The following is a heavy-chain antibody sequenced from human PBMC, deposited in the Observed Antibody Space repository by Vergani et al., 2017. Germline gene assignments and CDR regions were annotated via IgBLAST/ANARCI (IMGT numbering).Heavy chain of an antibody. CDR2: IYYSGST. D-gene: IGHD2-2*01. V-gene: IGHV4-39*01. CDR3: ARPLGYCSSTSCSWYFDL. J-gene: IGHJ2*01. CDR1: GGSISSSSYY. Sequence: QLQASGPGRVKPSETLSLTCTVSGGSISSSSYYWGWIRQPPGKGLEWIGSIYYSGSTYYNPSLKSRVTISVDTSKNQFSLKLSSVTAADTAVYYCARPLGYCSSTSCSWYFDLWGRGTLVTVSS.